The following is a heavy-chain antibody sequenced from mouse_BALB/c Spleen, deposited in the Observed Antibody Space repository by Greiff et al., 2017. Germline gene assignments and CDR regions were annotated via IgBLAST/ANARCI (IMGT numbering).Heavy chain of an antibody. CDR2: ILPGSGST. J-gene: IGHJ4*01. CDR3: ARGGTVVLYYYAMDY. V-gene: IGHV1-9*01. CDR1: GYTFSSYW. D-gene: IGHD1-1*01. Sequence: QVQLQQSGAELMKPGASVKISCKATGYTFSSYWIEWVKQRPGHGLEWIGEILPGSGSTNYNEKFKGKATFTADTSSNTAYMQLSSLTSEDSAVYYCARGGTVVLYYYAMDYWGQGTSVTVSS.